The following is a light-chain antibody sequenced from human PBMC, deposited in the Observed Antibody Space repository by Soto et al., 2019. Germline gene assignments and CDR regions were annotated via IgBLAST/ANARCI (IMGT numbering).Light chain of an antibody. V-gene: IGKV3-15*01. CDR3: QQYHNWPIT. CDR1: QSVSSN. Sequence: EIMMTQPPATLSVSPGERATLPCRASQSVSSNLAWYQQKPGQAPRLLIYGASTRATGIPARFSGSGSGTEFTLTISSLQSEDFAVYYCQQYHNWPITFGQGTRLEIK. CDR2: GAS. J-gene: IGKJ5*01.